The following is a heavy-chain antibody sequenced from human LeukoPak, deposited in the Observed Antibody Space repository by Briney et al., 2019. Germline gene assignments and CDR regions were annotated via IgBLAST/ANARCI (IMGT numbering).Heavy chain of an antibody. CDR1: GYNLTTYS. J-gene: IGHJ3*02. D-gene: IGHD4-11*01. CDR2: VSVYHGTT. Sequence: GASVKVSCKASGYNLTTYSVNWVRQAPGQGLEWMGWVSVYHGTTNYARKVQGGVTMTTDTSTNTAYLELRSLRSDDTAVYYCARVTSLTTLTAFDIWGQGTMVTVSS. V-gene: IGHV1-18*01. CDR3: ARVTSLTTLTAFDI.